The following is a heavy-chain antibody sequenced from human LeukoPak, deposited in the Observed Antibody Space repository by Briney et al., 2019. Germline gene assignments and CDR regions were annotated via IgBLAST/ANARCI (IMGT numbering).Heavy chain of an antibody. CDR1: RFTFSNFW. J-gene: IGHJ4*02. CDR2: INQDGSEK. CDR3: ARGHYYDFD. D-gene: IGHD3-22*01. V-gene: IGHV3-7*01. Sequence: PGGSLRLSCAASRFTFSNFWMNWVRQAPGKGLEGVANINQDGSEKYYVDSVKGRFTISRDNAKNSLYLQMNNLRGEDTAVYYCARGHYYDFDWGQGTLVTVSS.